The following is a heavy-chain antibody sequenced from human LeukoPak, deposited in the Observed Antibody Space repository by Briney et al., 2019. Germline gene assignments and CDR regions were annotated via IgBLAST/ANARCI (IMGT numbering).Heavy chain of an antibody. Sequence: GGSLRLSCAASGLAFSSYAMHWVRQAPGKGLEWVAVISYDGSNKYYADSVKGRFTISRDNSKNTLYLQMNSLRAEDTAVYYCARGGYGDYSSYYYGMDVWGQGTTVTVSS. CDR2: ISYDGSNK. D-gene: IGHD4-17*01. J-gene: IGHJ6*02. CDR3: ARGGYGDYSSYYYGMDV. CDR1: GLAFSSYA. V-gene: IGHV3-30-3*01.